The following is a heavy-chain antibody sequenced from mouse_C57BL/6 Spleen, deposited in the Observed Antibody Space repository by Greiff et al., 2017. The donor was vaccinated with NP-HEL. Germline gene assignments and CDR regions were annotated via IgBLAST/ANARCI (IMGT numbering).Heavy chain of an antibody. CDR2: INPGSGGT. CDR3: ARGEDYYGSLAY. J-gene: IGHJ3*01. V-gene: IGHV1-54*01. Sequence: QVQLQQSGAELVRPGTSVKVSCKASGYAFTNYLIEWVKQRPGQGLEWIGVINPGSGGTNYNEKFKGKATLTADKSSSTAYMQLSSLTSEDSAVYFCARGEDYYGSLAYWGQGTLVTVSA. D-gene: IGHD1-1*01. CDR1: GYAFTNYL.